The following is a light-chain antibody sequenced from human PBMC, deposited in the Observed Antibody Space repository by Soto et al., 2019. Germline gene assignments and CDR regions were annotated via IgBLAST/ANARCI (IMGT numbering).Light chain of an antibody. CDR1: QSISSY. Sequence: DIQMTQAPSSLSASLGDRVTITCRASQSISSYLNWYQQKPGKAPKLLIYDASSLESGVPSRFSGSGSGTEFTLTISSLQPDDSATYYCQQYNTFLTFGGGTKVDIK. CDR3: QQYNTFLT. CDR2: DAS. J-gene: IGKJ4*01. V-gene: IGKV1-5*01.